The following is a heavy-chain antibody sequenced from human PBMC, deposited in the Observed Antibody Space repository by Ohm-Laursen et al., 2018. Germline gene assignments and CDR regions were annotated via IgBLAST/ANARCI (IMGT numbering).Heavy chain of an antibody. CDR1: GGSMRSYY. J-gene: IGHJ3*02. CDR3: ARDRHLDDAFDI. CDR2: IYYSGST. Sequence: TLSLTCTVSGGSMRSYYWSWIRQPPGKGLEWIGYIYYSGSTTYNPSLKSPVTISIDTSKRQFSLKLSSVTAADTAVYYCARDRHLDDAFDIWGQGTKVTVSS. V-gene: IGHV4-59*01. D-gene: IGHD3-3*01.